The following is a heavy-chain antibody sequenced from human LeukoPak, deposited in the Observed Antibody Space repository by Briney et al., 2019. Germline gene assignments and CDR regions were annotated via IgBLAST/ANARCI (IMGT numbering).Heavy chain of an antibody. D-gene: IGHD6-13*01. Sequence: GESLKISCKGSGFVFTDFWIGWVRQMPGQGLEWMGIIYPGDSETTYGPSFQGLFIISADKSRNTAYLQWSSLMASDTAVYYCARQEGEQQLVGNAFDIWGQGTVVTVSS. CDR3: ARQEGEQQLVGNAFDI. CDR1: GFVFTDFW. V-gene: IGHV5-51*01. CDR2: IYPGDSET. J-gene: IGHJ3*02.